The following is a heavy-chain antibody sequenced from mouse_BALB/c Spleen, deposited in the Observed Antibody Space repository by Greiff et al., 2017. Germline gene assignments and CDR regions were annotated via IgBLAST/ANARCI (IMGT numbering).Heavy chain of an antibody. D-gene: IGHD4-1*01. V-gene: IGHV2-9*02. CDR1: GFSLTSYG. Sequence: VKLVESGPGLVAPSQCLSITCTVSGFSLTSYGVHWVRQPPGKGLEWLGVIWAGGSTNYNSALMSRLSISKDNSKSQVFLKMNSLQTDDTAMYYCASYLGRGYAMDYWGQGTSVTVSS. CDR2: IWAGGST. CDR3: ASYLGRGYAMDY. J-gene: IGHJ4*01.